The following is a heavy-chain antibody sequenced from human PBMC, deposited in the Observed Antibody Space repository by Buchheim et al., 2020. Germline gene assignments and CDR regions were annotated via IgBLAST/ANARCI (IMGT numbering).Heavy chain of an antibody. V-gene: IGHV4-4*02. D-gene: IGHD3-3*01. Sequence: QVQLQESGPGLVKPSGTLSLTCAVSGGSISSSNWWSWVRQPPGKGLEWIGEIYHSGSTNYNPSLKSRVTISVDKSKNQFSLKLSSVTAADTAVYYCASGSYDFWSGYYAYYYYYYMDVWGKGTT. CDR2: IYHSGST. CDR1: GGSISSSNW. J-gene: IGHJ6*03. CDR3: ASGSYDFWSGYYAYYYYYYMDV.